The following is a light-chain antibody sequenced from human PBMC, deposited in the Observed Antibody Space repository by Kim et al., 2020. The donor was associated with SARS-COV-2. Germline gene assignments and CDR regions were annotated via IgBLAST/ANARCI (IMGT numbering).Light chain of an antibody. CDR2: GAS. Sequence: EIVLTQSPGTLSLSPGERAPLSCRASQSVSSSYLAWYQQKPGQAPRLLIYGASSRATGIPDRFSGSGSGTDFTLTISRLEPEDFAVYYCQQYGSSPSTFGQGTRLEIK. V-gene: IGKV3-20*01. CDR1: QSVSSSY. J-gene: IGKJ5*01. CDR3: QQYGSSPST.